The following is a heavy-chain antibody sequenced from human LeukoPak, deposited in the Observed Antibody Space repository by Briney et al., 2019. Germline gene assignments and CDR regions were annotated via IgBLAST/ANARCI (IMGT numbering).Heavy chain of an antibody. CDR3: ARDLQYYDFWSGYSPGYYMDV. Sequence: ASVKVSCKASGYTFTSYGISWVRQAPGQGLEWMGWISAYNGNTNYAQKLQGRVTMTTDTSTSTAYMELRSLRSDDTAVYYCARDLQYYDFWSGYSPGYYMDVWGKGTTVTVSS. CDR2: ISAYNGNT. V-gene: IGHV1-18*01. J-gene: IGHJ6*03. D-gene: IGHD3-3*01. CDR1: GYTFTSYG.